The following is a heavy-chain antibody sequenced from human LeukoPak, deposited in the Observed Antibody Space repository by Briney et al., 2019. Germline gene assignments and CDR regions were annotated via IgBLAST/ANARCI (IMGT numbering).Heavy chain of an antibody. Sequence: GGSLRLSCAASGLTFSSYGMHWVRQAPGKGLEWVAVISYDGSNKYYADSVKGRFTISRDNSKNTLYLQMNSLRAEDTAVYYCAKAGGTRGYYFDYWGQGTLVTVSS. J-gene: IGHJ4*02. CDR3: AKAGGTRGYYFDY. CDR1: GLTFSSYG. D-gene: IGHD1-1*01. V-gene: IGHV3-30*18. CDR2: ISYDGSNK.